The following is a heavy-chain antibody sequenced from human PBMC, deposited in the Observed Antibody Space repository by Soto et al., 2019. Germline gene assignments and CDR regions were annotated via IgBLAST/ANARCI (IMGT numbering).Heavy chain of an antibody. CDR1: GGSISSYY. CDR2: IYYSGST. D-gene: IGHD6-19*01. J-gene: IGHJ6*02. Sequence: SETLSLTCTVSGGSISSYYWSWIRQPPGKGLEWIGNIYYSGSTNYNPSLKSRFTISVDTPKNKFSLKLSSVTAADTAVYYCARGGGIAVAGGLDVWGQGTTVTVSS. V-gene: IGHV4-59*08. CDR3: ARGGGIAVAGGLDV.